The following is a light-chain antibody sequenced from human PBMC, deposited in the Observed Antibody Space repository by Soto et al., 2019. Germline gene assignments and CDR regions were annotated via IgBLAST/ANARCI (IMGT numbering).Light chain of an antibody. CDR3: QQFDNLIT. CDR2: DAS. V-gene: IGKV3D-20*01. J-gene: IGKJ4*01. CDR1: QSINNNY. Sequence: EIVLTQSPATLSWSPGERATLSCGASQSINNNYRAWYQQRPGLPPRLLIYDASPRAAGIPDRFSGSGSRANFAPPISRREPADFAVYYCQQFDNLITFGGGTKVEIK.